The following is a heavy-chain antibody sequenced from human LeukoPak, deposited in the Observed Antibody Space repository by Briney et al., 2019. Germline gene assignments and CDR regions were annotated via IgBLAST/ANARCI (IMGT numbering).Heavy chain of an antibody. CDR1: GFTFSSYA. J-gene: IGHJ4*02. CDR2: ISGSGGST. Sequence: GGSLRLFCAASGFTFSSYAMSWVRQAPGKGLEWVSAISGSGGSTYYADSVKGRFTISRDNSKNTLYLQMNSLRAEDTAVYYCAKGFRWTVTTVYFDYWGQGTLVTVSS. V-gene: IGHV3-23*01. CDR3: AKGFRWTVTTVYFDY. D-gene: IGHD4-17*01.